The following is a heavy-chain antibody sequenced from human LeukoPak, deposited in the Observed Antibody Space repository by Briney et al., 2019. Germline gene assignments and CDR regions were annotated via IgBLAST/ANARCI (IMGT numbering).Heavy chain of an antibody. CDR1: GGSISTYY. CDR2: VHDSGTT. J-gene: IGHJ3*02. CDR3: ARDRSDQYGFDI. D-gene: IGHD2-2*01. V-gene: IGHV4-59*01. Sequence: PSETLSLTCTVSGGSISTYYWSWIRQPPGKRMEWIAYVHDSGTTNYNPSLKSRVTISIDSSKNQFSLKLYSVTAADTAVYFCARDRSDQYGFDIWGRGTMVTVSS.